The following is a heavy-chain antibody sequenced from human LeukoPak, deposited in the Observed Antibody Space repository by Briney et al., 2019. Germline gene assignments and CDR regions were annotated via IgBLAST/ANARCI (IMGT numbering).Heavy chain of an antibody. D-gene: IGHD6-13*01. V-gene: IGHV4-30-4*01. CDR2: IYYSGST. CDR1: GGSINSGDYY. Sequence: PSQTLSLTCSDSGGSINSGDYYWTWIRQPPGGGLEWIGYIYYSGSTYHNPSLKSRVTISKDASKNQFSLKLSSVTAADTAVYYCARGLRELAAANTYYFDYWDQGTQVTVSS. J-gene: IGHJ4*02. CDR3: ARGLRELAAANTYYFDY.